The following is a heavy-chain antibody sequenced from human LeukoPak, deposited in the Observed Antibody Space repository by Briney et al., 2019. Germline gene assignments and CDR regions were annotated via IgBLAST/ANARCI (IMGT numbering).Heavy chain of an antibody. CDR2: IYYSGST. V-gene: IGHV4-39*01. J-gene: IGHJ4*02. CDR1: GGSISSSSYY. CDR3: ARRQELIDY. D-gene: IGHD1-1*01. Sequence: PSETLSLTCTVSGGSISSSSYYWGWIRQPPGKGLEWIGSIYYSGSTYYNPSLKSRVTISVDTSKNQFSLKLSSVTAADTAVYCCARRQELIDYWGQGTLVTVSS.